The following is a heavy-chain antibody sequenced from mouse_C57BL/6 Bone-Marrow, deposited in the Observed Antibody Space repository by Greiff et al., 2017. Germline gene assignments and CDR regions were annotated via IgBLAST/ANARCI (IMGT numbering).Heavy chain of an antibody. CDR3: AREKLGSLYAMDN. CDR2: IDPSDSYT. V-gene: IGHV1-69*01. Sequence: QVQLQQPGAELVMPGASVKLSCKASGYTFTSYWMHWVKQRPGQGLEWIGEIDPSDSYTNYNQKFKGKSTLTVDKSSSTAYMQLSSLTSEDSAVYYCAREKLGSLYAMDNWGQGTSVTVSS. CDR1: GYTFTSYW. D-gene: IGHD6-1*01. J-gene: IGHJ4*01.